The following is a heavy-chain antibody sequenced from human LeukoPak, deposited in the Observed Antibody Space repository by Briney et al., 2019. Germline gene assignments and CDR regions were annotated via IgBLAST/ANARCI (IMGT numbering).Heavy chain of an antibody. V-gene: IGHV7-4-1*02. J-gene: IGHJ3*02. CDR3: ARRSPSADAFDI. CDR2: INTKTGTP. CDR1: GYTFNTYG. Sequence: GASVKVSCKASGYTFNTYGMNWVRQAPGQGLEWMGWINTKTGTPTYAQGFTGRFVFSLDISVTTAYLQISNLKAEDTAAYYCARRSPSADAFDIWGQGTMVTVSS.